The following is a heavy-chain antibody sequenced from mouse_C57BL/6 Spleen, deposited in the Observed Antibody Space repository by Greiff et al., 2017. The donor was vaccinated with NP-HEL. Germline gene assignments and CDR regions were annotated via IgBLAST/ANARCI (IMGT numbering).Heavy chain of an antibody. CDR1: GFTFSSYA. CDR2: ISDGGSYT. Sequence: EVQGVESGGGLVKPGGSLKLSCAASGFTFSSYAMSWVRQTPEKRLEWVATISDGGSYTYYPDNVKGRFTISRDNAKNNLYLQMSHLKSEDTAMYYCAREPGGSGYFDVWGTGTTVTVSS. J-gene: IGHJ1*03. CDR3: AREPGGSGYFDV. V-gene: IGHV5-4*01.